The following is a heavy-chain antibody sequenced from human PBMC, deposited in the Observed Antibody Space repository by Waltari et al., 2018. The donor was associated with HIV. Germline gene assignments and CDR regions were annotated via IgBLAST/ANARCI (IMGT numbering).Heavy chain of an antibody. V-gene: IGHV4-39*01. D-gene: IGHD6-6*01. J-gene: IGHJ4*02. CDR3: ARHVGSFYRSSSDLGFDY. Sequence: QVQLQESGPGLVKPSETLPLTCTVSGGSISSYSNCWGWIRQPPGKGLEWIGSIFYSGSTYYNPSLKSRVTISVDTSKNQFSLKLSSVTAADTAVYYCARHVGSFYRSSSDLGFDYWGQGTLVTVSS. CDR1: GGSISSYSNC. CDR2: IFYSGST.